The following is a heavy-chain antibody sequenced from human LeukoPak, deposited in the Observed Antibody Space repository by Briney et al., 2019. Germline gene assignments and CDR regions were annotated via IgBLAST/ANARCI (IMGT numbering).Heavy chain of an antibody. Sequence: PSETLSLTCTVSGDSIGSSSYYWGWIRQPPGKGLEWIGSIYYSGSTYYNPSLKSRVTISVDTSKNQFSLKLSSVTAADTAVYYCAREDRLTAGDFDYWGQGTLVTVSS. V-gene: IGHV4-39*07. D-gene: IGHD4/OR15-4a*01. J-gene: IGHJ4*02. CDR2: IYYSGST. CDR3: AREDRLTAGDFDY. CDR1: GDSIGSSSYY.